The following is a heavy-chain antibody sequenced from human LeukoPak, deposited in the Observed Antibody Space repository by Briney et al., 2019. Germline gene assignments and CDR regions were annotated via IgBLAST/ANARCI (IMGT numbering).Heavy chain of an antibody. D-gene: IGHD6-19*01. Sequence: PGGSLRLSCAASGFTFSSYAMSWVRQAPGKGLEWVANIKQDGSEKYYVDSVKGRFTISRDNAKNSLYLQMNSLRAEDTAVYYCAREGYSSGWYRWFDPWGQGTLVTVSS. CDR1: GFTFSSYA. V-gene: IGHV3-7*01. CDR3: AREGYSSGWYRWFDP. CDR2: IKQDGSEK. J-gene: IGHJ5*02.